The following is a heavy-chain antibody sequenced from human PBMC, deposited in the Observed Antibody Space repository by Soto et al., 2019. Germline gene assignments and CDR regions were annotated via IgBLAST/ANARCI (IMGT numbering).Heavy chain of an antibody. Sequence: SETLSLNCTVSGGSISSGGYYWSWIRQHPGKGLEWIGHIDYSGSTNYSPSLKSRVTISLDSSKNQSSLKLSSVTAADTAVYYCARDGRYYDFWSGYYVYWGQGIRVTVSS. V-gene: IGHV4-61*08. J-gene: IGHJ4*02. CDR1: GGSISSGGYY. D-gene: IGHD3-3*01. CDR3: ARDGRYYDFWSGYYVY. CDR2: IDYSGST.